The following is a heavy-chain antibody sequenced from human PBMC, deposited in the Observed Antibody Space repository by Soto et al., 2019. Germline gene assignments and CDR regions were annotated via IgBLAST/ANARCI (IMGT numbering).Heavy chain of an antibody. CDR2: IIPIFGTA. Sequence: SVKVSCKASGGTFSSYAISWVRQAPGQGLEWMGGIIPIFGTANYAQKFQGRVTITADESTSTAYMELSSLGSEDTAVYYCARSPVGCSNYYYGMDVWGQGTTVTVSS. J-gene: IGHJ6*02. CDR3: ARSPVGCSNYYYGMDV. V-gene: IGHV1-69*13. D-gene: IGHD3-16*01. CDR1: GGTFSSYA.